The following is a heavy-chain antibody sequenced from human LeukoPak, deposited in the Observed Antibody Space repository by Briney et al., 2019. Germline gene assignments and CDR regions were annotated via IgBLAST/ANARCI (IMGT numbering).Heavy chain of an antibody. CDR1: GFTLSSYS. Sequence: GGSLRLSCAASGFTLSSYSMNWVRQAPGKGLEWVSYISSSSSTIYYADSVKGRFTISRDNSKNTLYLQMNSLRAEDTAVYYCAKDTITSDSSSWSFDYWGQGTLVTVSS. D-gene: IGHD6-13*01. J-gene: IGHJ4*02. V-gene: IGHV3-48*01. CDR3: AKDTITSDSSSWSFDY. CDR2: ISSSSSTI.